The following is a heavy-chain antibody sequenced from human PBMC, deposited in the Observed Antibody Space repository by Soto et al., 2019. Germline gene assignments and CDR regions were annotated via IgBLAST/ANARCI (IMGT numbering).Heavy chain of an antibody. CDR2: IYNSGGT. D-gene: IGHD2-21*02. CDR1: GGSISSGDYC. J-gene: IGHJ5*02. V-gene: IGHV4-30-2*01. CDR3: ARVVVSAKGGWFDP. Sequence: QLQLQESGSGLVKPSQTLSLTCAVSGGSISSGDYCWSWIRQPAGKGLEWIGYIYNSGGTYDNPSLKSRVTIAVDRSKNQFSLKLSAVSAADTAVYYCARVVVSAKGGWFDPWGQGTLVTVSS.